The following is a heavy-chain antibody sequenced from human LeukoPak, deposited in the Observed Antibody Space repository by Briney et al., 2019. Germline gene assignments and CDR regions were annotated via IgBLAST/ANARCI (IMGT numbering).Heavy chain of an antibody. Sequence: ASVKVSCKASGYTFTNYDINWVRQATGQGLEWMGWMNPNSGNTGYAQKFQGRVTMTRDTSISTAYMELSRLRSDDTAVYYCARARPYYDSSGDYYFDYWGQGTLVTVSS. V-gene: IGHV1-8*01. CDR1: GYTFTNYD. CDR2: MNPNSGNT. D-gene: IGHD3-22*01. CDR3: ARARPYYDSSGDYYFDY. J-gene: IGHJ4*02.